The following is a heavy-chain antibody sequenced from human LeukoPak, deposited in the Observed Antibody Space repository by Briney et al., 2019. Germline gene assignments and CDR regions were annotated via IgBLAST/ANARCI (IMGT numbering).Heavy chain of an antibody. CDR2: ISSSSSYI. CDR1: GFTFSSYS. V-gene: IGHV3-21*01. Sequence: PGGSLRLSCAASGFTFSSYSMNWVREAPGKGLEWVSSISSSSSYIYYADSVKGRLTISRDNAKNSLYLQMNSLRAEDTAVYYCARDLRYYENYWGQGTLFTVSS. J-gene: IGHJ4*02. CDR3: ARDLRYYENY. D-gene: IGHD3-3*01.